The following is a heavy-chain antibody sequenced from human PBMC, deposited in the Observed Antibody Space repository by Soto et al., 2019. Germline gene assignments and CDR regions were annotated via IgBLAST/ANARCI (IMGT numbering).Heavy chain of an antibody. V-gene: IGHV3-33*01. CDR2: IWHDGSNY. Sequence: QVQLVESGGGVVQPGTSLSLPCAASGFIFNNYGMQWVRQAPGKGLEWVAVIWHDGSNYGYADSVKGRFTVSRDNSKNTLYLQMNGLRAEDTAVYYCVRDPGNAEAIDYWGQGTLVTVSS. CDR3: VRDPGNAEAIDY. J-gene: IGHJ4*02. CDR1: GFIFNNYG. D-gene: IGHD1-1*01.